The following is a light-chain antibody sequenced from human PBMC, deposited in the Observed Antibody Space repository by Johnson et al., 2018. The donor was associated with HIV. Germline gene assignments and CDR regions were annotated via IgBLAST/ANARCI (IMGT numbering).Light chain of an antibody. CDR2: END. Sequence: QSVLTQPPSVSAAPGQKVTISCSGRSSNIGNAYVSWYQQLPGTAPKLLIYENDKRPSGIPDRFSGSKSGTSASLAISGLQAEDEADYYCAAWDDSLNGSYVFGTGTKVTVL. V-gene: IGLV1-51*02. CDR3: AAWDDSLNGSYV. J-gene: IGLJ1*01. CDR1: SSNIGNAY.